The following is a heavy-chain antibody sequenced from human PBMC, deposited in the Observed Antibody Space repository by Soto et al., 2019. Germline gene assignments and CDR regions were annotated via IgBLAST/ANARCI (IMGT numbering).Heavy chain of an antibody. D-gene: IGHD6-19*01. CDR1: GGSISSSSYY. CDR3: ARGIAVAAPVFDAFDI. J-gene: IGHJ3*02. Sequence: SETLSITCTVSGGSISSSSYYWGWIRQPPGKGLEWIGYIYYSGTTHYTPSLKSRLTISLDTSKNQFSLTLSSVTAADTAVYYCARGIAVAAPVFDAFDIWGLGTMVT. V-gene: IGHV4-39*07. CDR2: IYYSGTT.